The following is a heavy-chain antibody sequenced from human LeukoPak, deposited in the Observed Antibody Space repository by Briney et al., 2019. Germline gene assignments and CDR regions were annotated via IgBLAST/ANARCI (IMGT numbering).Heavy chain of an antibody. J-gene: IGHJ6*02. V-gene: IGHV3-30-3*01. CDR3: AREPDIVAKDDYYYYGMDV. CDR1: GFTFSSYA. Sequence: SGGSLRLSCAASGFTFSSYAMHWVRQAPGKGLEWVAVISYDGSNKYYADSVKGRFTISRDNSKNTLYLQMNSLRAEDTAVYYCAREPDIVAKDDYYYYGMDVWGQGTTVTVSS. CDR2: ISYDGSNK. D-gene: IGHD5-12*01.